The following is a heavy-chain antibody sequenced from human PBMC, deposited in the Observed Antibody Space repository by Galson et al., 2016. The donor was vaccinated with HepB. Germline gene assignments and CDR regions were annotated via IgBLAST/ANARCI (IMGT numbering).Heavy chain of an antibody. CDR1: GFTVSSDY. Sequence: SLRLSCAASGFTVSSDYMTWVRQAPGKGLQWVSTISGNADSTYSEDSVKGRFTISRDNSRNTLYLQMNSLRAEDTAVYYCAKGVISSWSGYRTLFDSWGQGSLVTVSS. CDR2: ISGNADST. D-gene: IGHD3-3*01. V-gene: IGHV3-23*01. CDR3: AKGVISSWSGYRTLFDS. J-gene: IGHJ4*02.